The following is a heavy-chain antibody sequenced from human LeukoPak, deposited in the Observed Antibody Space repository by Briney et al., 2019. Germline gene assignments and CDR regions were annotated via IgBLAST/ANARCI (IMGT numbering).Heavy chain of an antibody. D-gene: IGHD6-19*01. J-gene: IGHJ4*02. CDR3: ARGRSGWSNTEAY. V-gene: IGHV1-8*02. CDR1: GYTFTSYY. CDR2: MNPNSGNT. Sequence: ASVKVSCKASGYTFTSYYMHWVRQAPGQGLEWMGWMNPNSGNTGYAQKFQGRVTMTRNTSISTAYMELSSLRSEDTAVYYCARGRSGWSNTEAYWGQGTLVTVSS.